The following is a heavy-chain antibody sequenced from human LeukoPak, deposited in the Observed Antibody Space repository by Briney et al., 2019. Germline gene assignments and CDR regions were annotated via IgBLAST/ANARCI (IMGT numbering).Heavy chain of an antibody. CDR3: ASGWDSGSYYEGFDY. J-gene: IGHJ4*02. D-gene: IGHD1-26*01. V-gene: IGHV1-69*04. Sequence: SVKVSCKASGGTFSSYAISRVRQAPGQGLEWMGRIIPIFGIANYAQKFQGRVTITADKSTITAYMELSSLRSEDTAVYYCASGWDSGSYYEGFDYWGRGTLVTVSS. CDR2: IIPIFGIA. CDR1: GGTFSSYA.